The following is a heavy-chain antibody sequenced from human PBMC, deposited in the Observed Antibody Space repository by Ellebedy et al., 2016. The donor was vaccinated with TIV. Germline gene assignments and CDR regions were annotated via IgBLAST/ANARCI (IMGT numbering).Heavy chain of an antibody. CDR3: AKGPALLFDYWSGLFV. CDR2: ISITNGHT. J-gene: IGHJ4*02. Sequence: GRSLRLSXVASGFTFDKYVMSWVRQAPGKGLEWVSAISITNGHTFYGDSVKGRFTISTDISDNTVHLQLSNLRADDTAVYYCAKGPALLFDYWSGLFVWGQGTPVTVAS. CDR1: GFTFDKYV. V-gene: IGHV3-23*01. D-gene: IGHD3-3*01.